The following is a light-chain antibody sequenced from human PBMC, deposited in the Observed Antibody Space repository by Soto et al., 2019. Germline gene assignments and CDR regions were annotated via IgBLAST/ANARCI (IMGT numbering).Light chain of an antibody. CDR1: QSVSNSY. CDR2: DAS. CDR3: QQYGSSPPYT. J-gene: IGKJ2*01. Sequence: PGERATLSCGASQSVSNSYLAWYQQKPGLAPRLLIYDASSRATGIPDRFSGSGSGTDLTLTISRLEPEDFAVYYCQQYGSSPPYTFGQGTKLEIK. V-gene: IGKV3D-20*01.